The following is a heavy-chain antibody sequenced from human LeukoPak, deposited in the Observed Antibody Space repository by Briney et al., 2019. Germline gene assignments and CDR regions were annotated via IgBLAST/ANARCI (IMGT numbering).Heavy chain of an antibody. CDR1: GFTSSSYG. D-gene: IGHD1-1*01. V-gene: IGHV3-30*18. J-gene: IGHJ4*02. CDR3: AKSSGTTDY. CDR2: ISYDGSNK. Sequence: GRSLRLSCAASGFTSSSYGMHWVRQAPGKGQEWVAVISYDGSNKYYADSVKGRFTISRDNSKNTLYLQMNSLRAEDTAVYYCAKSSGTTDYWGQGTLVTVSS.